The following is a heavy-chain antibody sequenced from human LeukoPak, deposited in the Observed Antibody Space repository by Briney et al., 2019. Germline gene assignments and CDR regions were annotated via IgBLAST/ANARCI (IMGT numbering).Heavy chain of an antibody. J-gene: IGHJ3*02. V-gene: IGHV1-69*04. Sequence: GASVKVSCKASGGAFSSYAISWVRQAPGQGLEWMGRINVILNTANYAQKFQGRVTITADISTSTSYMELSSLRSEDTAVYYCARDQGIGDASDIWGQGTMVTVS. CDR3: ARDQGIGDASDI. CDR1: GGAFSSYA. CDR2: INVILNTA.